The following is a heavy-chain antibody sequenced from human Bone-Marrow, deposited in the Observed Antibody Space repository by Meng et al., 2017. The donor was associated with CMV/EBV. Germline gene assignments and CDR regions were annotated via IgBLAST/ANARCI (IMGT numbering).Heavy chain of an antibody. J-gene: IGHJ4*02. Sequence: GESLKISCAASGFTFSSYGMHWVRQAPGKGLEWVAVISYDGSNKYYADSVKGRFTISRDNSKNTLYLQMNSLRAEDTAVYYCARVALQLWGDFDYWGQGTLVTVSS. CDR1: GFTFSSYG. D-gene: IGHD5-18*01. CDR2: ISYDGSNK. CDR3: ARVALQLWGDFDY. V-gene: IGHV3-30*19.